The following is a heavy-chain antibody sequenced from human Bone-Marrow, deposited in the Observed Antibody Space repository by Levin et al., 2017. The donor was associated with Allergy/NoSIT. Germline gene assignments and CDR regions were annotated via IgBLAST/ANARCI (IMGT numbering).Heavy chain of an antibody. J-gene: IGHJ6*02. CDR3: ARGRREAVWTKSILNYFYYGMDV. CDR2: INHSGFT. D-gene: IGHD1/OR15-1a*01. Sequence: SETLSLTCAVSGGSFSDYVWIWIRQSPGKGPEWIGQINHSGFTDYNSSLKSRVTISLDTPKSQFSLRLRSVTAADAAKYYCARGRREAVWTKSILNYFYYGMDVWGQGTTVAVSS. CDR1: GGSFSDYV. V-gene: IGHV4-34*01.